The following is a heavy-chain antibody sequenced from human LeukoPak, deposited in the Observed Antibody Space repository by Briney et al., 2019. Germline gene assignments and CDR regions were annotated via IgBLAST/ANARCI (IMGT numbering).Heavy chain of an antibody. CDR1: GFAFSTYS. D-gene: IGHD2-2*01. CDR3: ARAPTIVVGPT. J-gene: IGHJ5*02. V-gene: IGHV3-21*01. Sequence: GGSLRLSCAASGFAFSTYSMDWVRQAPGKGLEWVSSITGSRSYISYADSVKGRFTISRDNANNSLFLQMDSLRAEDTAVYYCARAPTIVVGPTWGQGTLVTVSS. CDR2: ITGSRSYI.